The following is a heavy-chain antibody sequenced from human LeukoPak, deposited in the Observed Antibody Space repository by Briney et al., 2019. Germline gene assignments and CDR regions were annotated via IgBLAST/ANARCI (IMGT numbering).Heavy chain of an antibody. CDR2: IKQDGSEE. Sequence: ETLSLTCTVSGGSISSSSYYWGWIRQPPGKGLEWVANIKQDGSEEYYVDSVRGRLTISRDNAKNSLYLQMNSLRAEDTAVYYCVRVQLGGSWFFDLWGRGTLVTVSS. D-gene: IGHD5-12*01. J-gene: IGHJ2*01. CDR3: VRVQLGGSWFFDL. V-gene: IGHV3-7*03. CDR1: GGSISSSSYY.